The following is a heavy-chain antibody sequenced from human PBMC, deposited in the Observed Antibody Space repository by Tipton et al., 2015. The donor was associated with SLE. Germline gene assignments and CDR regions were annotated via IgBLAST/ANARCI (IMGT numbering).Heavy chain of an antibody. D-gene: IGHD1-26*01. CDR1: GYSISSGYY. Sequence: TLSLTCTVSGYSISSGYYWGWIRQPPGKGLEWIGSIYHSGSTYYNPSLKSRVTISVDTSKNQFSLKLSSVTAADTAVYYCARVESYYSFDYWGQGTLVTVSS. CDR3: ARVESYYSFDY. V-gene: IGHV4-38-2*02. J-gene: IGHJ4*02. CDR2: IYHSGST.